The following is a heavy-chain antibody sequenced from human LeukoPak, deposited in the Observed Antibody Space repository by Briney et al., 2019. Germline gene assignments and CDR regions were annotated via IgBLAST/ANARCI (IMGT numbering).Heavy chain of an antibody. D-gene: IGHD6-19*01. Sequence: SETLSLTCTVSGGSITGYYWSWIRQPPGKGLEWVGYIFSSGSTNYNPSLKSRVTISLDTSKNQFSLKLSSVTAADTAVYYCARCLSGWTRGPWFDPWGQGTLVTVSS. V-gene: IGHV4-59*01. CDR3: ARCLSGWTRGPWFDP. J-gene: IGHJ5*02. CDR2: IFSSGST. CDR1: GGSITGYY.